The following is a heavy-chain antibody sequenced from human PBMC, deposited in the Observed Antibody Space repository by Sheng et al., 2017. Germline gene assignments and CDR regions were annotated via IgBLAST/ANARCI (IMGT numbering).Heavy chain of an antibody. Sequence: EVRLVESGGGLVQPGGSLRLSCAAAGFTFRSYWMTWVRQAPGKGLEWVANVKQDESEKYYVDSVKGRFTISRDNAKNSLYLQMNSLRAEDTAVYYCARAWAQVGTAVPPLDHWGQGTLVTVSS. V-gene: IGHV3-7*03. J-gene: IGHJ4*02. CDR3: ARAWAQVGTAVPPLDH. D-gene: IGHD6-13*01. CDR1: GFTFRSYW. CDR2: VKQDESEK.